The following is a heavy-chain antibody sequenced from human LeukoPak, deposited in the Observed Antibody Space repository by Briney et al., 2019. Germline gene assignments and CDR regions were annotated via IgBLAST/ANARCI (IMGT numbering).Heavy chain of an antibody. V-gene: IGHV4-39*01. Sequence: PSETLSLTCTVSGGSISSSSYYWGWIRQPPGKGLEWIGSIYYSGSTYYNPSLKSRVTISVDTSKNQFSLKLSSVTAADTAVYYCARQEAELGWVSYWGQGTLVTVSS. CDR1: GGSISSSSYY. J-gene: IGHJ4*02. CDR2: IYYSGST. CDR3: ARQEAELGWVSY. D-gene: IGHD6-13*01.